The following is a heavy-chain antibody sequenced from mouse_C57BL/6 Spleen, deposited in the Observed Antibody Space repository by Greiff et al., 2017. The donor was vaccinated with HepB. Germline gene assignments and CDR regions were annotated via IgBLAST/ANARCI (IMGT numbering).Heavy chain of an antibody. D-gene: IGHD1-1*01. Sequence: EVQLVESGPGLAKPSQTLSLTCSVTGYSITRDYWNWIRKFPGNKLEYMGYISYSGSTYYNPSLKSRISITRDTSKKQYYLQLNSVTTEDTATYYCARSLYYYYAMDYWGQGTSVTVSS. J-gene: IGHJ4*01. V-gene: IGHV3-8*01. CDR3: ARSLYYYYAMDY. CDR1: GYSITRDY. CDR2: ISYSGST.